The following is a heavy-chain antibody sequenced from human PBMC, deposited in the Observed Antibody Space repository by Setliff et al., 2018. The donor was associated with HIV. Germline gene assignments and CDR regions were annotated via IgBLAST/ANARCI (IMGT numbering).Heavy chain of an antibody. CDR3: ARPTASYSSSWDSWYFDL. D-gene: IGHD6-13*01. Sequence: LSLTCKVSGDSIDSSHYYWSWVRQPAGKGLEWIGHIYTSGSTNFNPSLKSRVTISVDTSKNQYSLKLSSVTAADTAVYYCARPTASYSSSWDSWYFDLWGRGTLVTVSS. J-gene: IGHJ2*01. CDR2: IYTSGST. CDR1: GDSIDSSHYY. V-gene: IGHV4-61*09.